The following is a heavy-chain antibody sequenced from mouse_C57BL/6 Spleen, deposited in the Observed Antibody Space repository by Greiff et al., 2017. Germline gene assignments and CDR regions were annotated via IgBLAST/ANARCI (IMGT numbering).Heavy chain of an antibody. CDR1: GYSFTGYY. Sequence: EVQLQQSGPELVKPGASVKISCKASGYSFTGYYMNWVKQSPEKSLEWIGEINPSTGGTTYNQKFKAKATLTVDKSSSTAYMQLKSLTSEDSAVYYCARHYAMDYWGQGTSVIVSS. V-gene: IGHV1-42*01. CDR3: ARHYAMDY. CDR2: INPSTGGT. J-gene: IGHJ4*01.